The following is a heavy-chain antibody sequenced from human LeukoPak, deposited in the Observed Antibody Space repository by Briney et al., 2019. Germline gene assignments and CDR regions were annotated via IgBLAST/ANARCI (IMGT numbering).Heavy chain of an antibody. CDR2: INGDGTST. D-gene: IGHD2-8*01. CDR3: ARVDVLSGG. Sequence: QPGGSLRLSCAASGFTFSSYWMHWVRQAPGKGLVWVSRINGDGTSTTYADSVKGRFTISRDNAKNTLYLQMNSLRAEDTAVYYCARVDVLSGGRGQGTLVTVSS. CDR1: GFTFSSYW. J-gene: IGHJ4*02. V-gene: IGHV3-74*03.